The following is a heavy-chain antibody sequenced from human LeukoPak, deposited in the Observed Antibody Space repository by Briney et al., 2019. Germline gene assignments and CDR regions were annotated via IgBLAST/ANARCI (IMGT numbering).Heavy chain of an antibody. CDR2: ISSSSSYI. Sequence: GGSLRLSCAASGFTFSSYSMNWARQAPGKGLEWVSSISSSSSYIYYADSVKGRFTISRDNAKNSLYLQMNSLRAEDTAVYYCARVVGNWFDPWGQGTLVTVSS. J-gene: IGHJ5*02. CDR1: GFTFSSYS. V-gene: IGHV3-21*01. D-gene: IGHD6-6*01. CDR3: ARVVGNWFDP.